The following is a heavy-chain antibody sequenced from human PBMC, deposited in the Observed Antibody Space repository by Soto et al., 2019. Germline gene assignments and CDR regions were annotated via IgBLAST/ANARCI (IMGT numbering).Heavy chain of an antibody. CDR2: IRSKANSYAT. V-gene: IGHV3-73*01. J-gene: IGHJ6*02. CDR3: TSPRPADYYYYGMDV. Sequence: SLRLSCAASGFTFSGSAMHWVRQASGKGLEWVGRIRSKANSYATAYAASVKGRFTISRDDSKNTAYLQMNSLKTEDTAVYYCTSPRPADYYYYGMDVWGQGTTVTVSS. CDR1: GFTFSGSA. D-gene: IGHD2-2*01.